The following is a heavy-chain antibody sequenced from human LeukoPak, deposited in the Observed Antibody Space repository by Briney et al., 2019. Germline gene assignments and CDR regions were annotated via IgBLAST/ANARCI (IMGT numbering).Heavy chain of an antibody. CDR2: INPNSGGT. Sequence: ASVKVSCKASGYTFTGYYMHWVRQAPGQGLEWMGWINPNSGGTNYAQKFQGRVTMTRDTSISTAYMELSRLRSDDTAVYYCARPSTVTGPYDAFDIWGQGTMVTVSS. CDR1: GYTFTGYY. J-gene: IGHJ3*02. D-gene: IGHD4-17*01. CDR3: ARPSTVTGPYDAFDI. V-gene: IGHV1-2*02.